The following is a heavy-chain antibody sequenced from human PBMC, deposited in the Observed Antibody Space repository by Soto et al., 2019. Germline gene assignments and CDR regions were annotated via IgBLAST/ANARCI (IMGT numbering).Heavy chain of an antibody. CDR3: ARHDCISSSCYYYYYYGMDV. D-gene: IGHD2-2*01. J-gene: IGHJ6*02. CDR2: IIPIFGTA. V-gene: IGHV1-69*13. CDR1: GGTFSSYA. Sequence: SVKVSCKASGGTFSSYAISWVRQAPGQGLEWMGGIIPIFGTANYAQKFQGRVTITADESTSTAYMKLSSLRSEDTAVYYCARHDCISSSCYYYYYYGMDVWGQGTTVTVSS.